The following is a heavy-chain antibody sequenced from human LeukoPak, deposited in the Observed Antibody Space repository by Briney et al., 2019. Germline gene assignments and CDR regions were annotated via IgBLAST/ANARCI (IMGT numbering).Heavy chain of an antibody. V-gene: IGHV4-39*01. J-gene: IGHJ4*02. CDR3: ARGQSWIQLWLRRGNFDY. Sequence: SETLSLTCTVSGGSISSSSYYWGWIRQPPGKGLEWIGSIYYSGSTYYNPSLKSRVTISVDTSKNQFSLKLSSVTAADTAVYYCARGQSWIQLWLRRGNFDYWGQGTLVTVSS. CDR1: GGSISSSSYY. D-gene: IGHD5-18*01. CDR2: IYYSGST.